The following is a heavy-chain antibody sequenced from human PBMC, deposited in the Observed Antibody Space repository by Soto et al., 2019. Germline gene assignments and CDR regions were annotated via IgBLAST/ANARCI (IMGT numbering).Heavy chain of an antibody. V-gene: IGHV1-18*01. CDR1: GYTFTSYG. CDR3: AANHDSSGYYYVDY. Sequence: ASVKVSCKASGYTFTSYGISWVRQAPGQRLEWIGWIIAYNGNTNYAQKFQERVTITRDISTSTAYMELSSLRSGDTAVYYCAANHDSSGYYYVDYWGQGTLVTVSS. J-gene: IGHJ4*02. D-gene: IGHD3-22*01. CDR2: IIAYNGNT.